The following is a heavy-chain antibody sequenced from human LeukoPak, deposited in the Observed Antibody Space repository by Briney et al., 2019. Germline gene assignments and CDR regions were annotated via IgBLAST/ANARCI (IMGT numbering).Heavy chain of an antibody. V-gene: IGHV3-21*01. CDR3: ARDLYDILTGYSSNFDY. CDR2: ISRSSYI. Sequence: GGSLRLSCAASGFTFSSYSMNWVRQAPGKGQEWVSSISRSSYIYYADSVKGRFNISRDNAKNSLYLQMNSLRAEDTAVYYCARDLYDILTGYSSNFDYWGQGTLVTVSS. CDR1: GFTFSSYS. D-gene: IGHD3-9*01. J-gene: IGHJ4*02.